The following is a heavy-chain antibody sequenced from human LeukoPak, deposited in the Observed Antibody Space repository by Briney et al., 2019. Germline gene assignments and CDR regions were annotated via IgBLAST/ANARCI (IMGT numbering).Heavy chain of an antibody. D-gene: IGHD5-18*01. J-gene: IGHJ3*02. CDR1: GYTFTSYY. CDR3: AVPSPDVDTAMVDAFDI. V-gene: IGHV1-46*01. CDR2: INPSGGST. Sequence: GASVKVSCKASGYTFTSYYMHWVRQAPGQGLEWMGIINPSGGSTSYAQKFQGRVTMTRDMSTSTVYMELSSLRSEDTAVYYCAVPSPDVDTAMVDAFDIWGQGTMVTVSS.